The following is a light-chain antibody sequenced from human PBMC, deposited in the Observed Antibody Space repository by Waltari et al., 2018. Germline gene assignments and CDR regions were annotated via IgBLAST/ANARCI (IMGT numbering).Light chain of an antibody. CDR1: SSDAGGYKS. Sequence: QSALTQAASVSGSPGPSITTSCTGTSSDAGGYKSVSWYQQHPDKAPKVLIYDVTNRPSGVSNRFSGSKSGNTASLTISGLQAEDEADYYCSAYTRSGTYVFGTGTKVTVL. CDR3: SAYTRSGTYV. CDR2: DVT. J-gene: IGLJ1*01. V-gene: IGLV2-14*03.